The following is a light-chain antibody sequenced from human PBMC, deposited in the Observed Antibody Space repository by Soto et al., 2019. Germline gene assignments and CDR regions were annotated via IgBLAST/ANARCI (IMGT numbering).Light chain of an antibody. CDR3: CLYIGATTYV. CDR1: SSDVGSYDY. J-gene: IGLJ1*01. CDR2: EGH. V-gene: IGLV2-23*01. Sequence: QSVLIQPPTVSGSPGQSVTISCTGTSSDVGSYDYVSWYQQHPGKAPKVMISEGHRRPSGVPDRFSGSTSVNSASLTISGLQADDEADYYCCLYIGATTYVFGTGTKVTVL.